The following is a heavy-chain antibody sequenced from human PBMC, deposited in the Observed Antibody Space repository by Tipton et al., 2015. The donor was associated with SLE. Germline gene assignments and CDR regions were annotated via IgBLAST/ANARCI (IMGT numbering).Heavy chain of an antibody. J-gene: IGHJ4*02. Sequence: TLSLTCTVSGGSISSYYWTWIRQPPGKGLEWVGYIYYSGSTNYNPSLKSRVTISIDTSNNQFSLRLTSVTAADTAVYFCARVGDYYNSGSRVFDHWGQGILVTVSS. D-gene: IGHD3-10*01. V-gene: IGHV4-59*12. CDR3: ARVGDYYNSGSRVFDH. CDR1: GGSISSYY. CDR2: IYYSGST.